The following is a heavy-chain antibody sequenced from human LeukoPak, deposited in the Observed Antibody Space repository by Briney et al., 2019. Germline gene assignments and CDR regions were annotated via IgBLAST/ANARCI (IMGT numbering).Heavy chain of an antibody. Sequence: GGSLRLSCAASGFTFSSSGMHCVRQAPGKGLEWVAFIRYDGSNKYSADSVQGRFTISRDNSKNTLYLQLDSLRAEDTAVYYCAKGPSSSWGLYYFDYWGQGTLVTVSS. CDR3: AKGPSSSWGLYYFDY. CDR2: IRYDGSNK. D-gene: IGHD6-13*01. J-gene: IGHJ4*02. V-gene: IGHV3-30*02. CDR1: GFTFSSSG.